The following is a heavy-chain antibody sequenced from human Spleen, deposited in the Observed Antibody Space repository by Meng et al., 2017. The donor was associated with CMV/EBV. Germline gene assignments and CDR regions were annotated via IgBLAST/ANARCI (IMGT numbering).Heavy chain of an antibody. V-gene: IGHV1-2*02. D-gene: IGHD2/OR15-2a*01. CDR3: AREFYFHGSNSYPHYFDS. J-gene: IGHJ4*02. Sequence: ASVKVSCKTTGYTFGGHYLHWVRQAPGKGLEWVGWVNPNSGGTNYAQKFQGRVTMTRDMSINTADMELRSLTSEDTALYYCAREFYFHGSNSYPHYFDSWGQGTLVTVSS. CDR1: GYTFGGHY. CDR2: VNPNSGGT.